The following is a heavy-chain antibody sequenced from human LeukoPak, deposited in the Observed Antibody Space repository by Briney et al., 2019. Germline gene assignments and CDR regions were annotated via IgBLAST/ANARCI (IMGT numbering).Heavy chain of an antibody. CDR3: AKANSGYGDYRHFDY. J-gene: IGHJ4*02. CDR1: GFTFSSYA. D-gene: IGHD4-17*01. CDR2: ISGSGGST. V-gene: IGHV3-23*01. Sequence: GGSLRLSCAASGFTFSSYAMSWVRQAPGKGLEWASAISGSGGSTYYADSVKGRFTISRDNSKNTLYLQMNSLRAEDTAVYYCAKANSGYGDYRHFDYWGQGTLVTVSS.